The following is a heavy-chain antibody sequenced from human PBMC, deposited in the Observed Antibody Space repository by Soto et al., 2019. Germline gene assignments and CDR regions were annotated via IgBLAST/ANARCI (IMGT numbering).Heavy chain of an antibody. Sequence: QVQLVESGGGVVQPGRSLRLSCVGSAFTFSDYAIHWVRQGTGKGLDWVAAISYDGIGTDYADSVKGRFTISRDNSKNTLYLQMNSLTVEDTAVYYCARDARIGTDWYFDLWGRGSLVTVSS. CDR1: AFTFSDYA. CDR2: ISYDGIGT. V-gene: IGHV3-30-3*01. D-gene: IGHD1-26*01. CDR3: ARDARIGTDWYFDL. J-gene: IGHJ2*01.